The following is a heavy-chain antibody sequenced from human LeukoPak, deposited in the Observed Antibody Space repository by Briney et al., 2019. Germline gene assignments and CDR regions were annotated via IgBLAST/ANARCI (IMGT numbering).Heavy chain of an antibody. J-gene: IGHJ1*01. CDR3: ARVPYCGGDCPAEYFQH. CDR1: GYTFTSYG. D-gene: IGHD2-21*02. V-gene: IGHV1-18*01. Sequence: GASVKVSCKASGYTFTSYGITWVRQAPGQGLEWMGWISAYNGNTNYAQKLQGRVTMTTDTSTSTAYMELRSLRSDDTAVYYCARVPYCGGDCPAEYFQHWGQGTLVTVSS. CDR2: ISAYNGNT.